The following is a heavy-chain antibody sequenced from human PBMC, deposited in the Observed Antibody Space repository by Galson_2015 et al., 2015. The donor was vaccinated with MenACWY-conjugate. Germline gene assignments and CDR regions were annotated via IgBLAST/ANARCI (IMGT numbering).Heavy chain of an antibody. CDR3: ARDSDEKTNSHNDHYFDY. D-gene: IGHD1/OR15-1a*01. V-gene: IGHV3-23*01. CDR1: GFSFSTYA. J-gene: IGHJ4*02. CDR2: VSRGGGGT. Sequence: SLRHSCAASGFSFSTYAIHWVRQAPGNGLEWVSSVSRGGGGTYYADSVKGRFTISRDKSTNTVSLQMNSLRADDTAVYYCARDSDEKTNSHNDHYFDYWGQGTLVTVSS.